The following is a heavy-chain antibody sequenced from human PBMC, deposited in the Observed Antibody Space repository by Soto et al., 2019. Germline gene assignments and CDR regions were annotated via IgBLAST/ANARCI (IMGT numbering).Heavy chain of an antibody. CDR1: GGTFSSYA. D-gene: IGHD3-16*02. CDR2: IIPIFGTA. Sequence: QVQLVQSGAAVKKPGSSVKVSCKASGGTFSSYAISWVRQAPGQGLEWMGGIIPIFGTANYAQKFQGRVTITADESTSTAYMGLSSLRSEDTAVYYCARDTTGTTYYDYVWGSYRPYYFDYWGQGTLVTVSS. CDR3: ARDTTGTTYYDYVWGSYRPYYFDY. V-gene: IGHV1-69*01. J-gene: IGHJ4*02.